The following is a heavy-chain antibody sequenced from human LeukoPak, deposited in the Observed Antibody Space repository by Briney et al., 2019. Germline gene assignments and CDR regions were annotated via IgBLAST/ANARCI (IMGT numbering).Heavy chain of an antibody. V-gene: IGHV3-7*01. CDR3: ARARRGYYFDY. D-gene: IGHD3-16*01. Sequence: GGSLRLPCAASGFTFSSYWMSWVRQAPGKGLEWVANIKQDGSEKYYVDSVKGQFTISRDNAKNSLYLQMNSLRAEDTAVYYCARARRGYYFDYWGQGTLVTVSS. J-gene: IGHJ4*02. CDR2: IKQDGSEK. CDR1: GFTFSSYW.